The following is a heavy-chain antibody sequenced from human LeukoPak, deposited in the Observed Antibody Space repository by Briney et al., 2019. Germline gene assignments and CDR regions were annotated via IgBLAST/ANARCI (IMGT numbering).Heavy chain of an antibody. D-gene: IGHD2-15*01. CDR3: ALVVVVAASWNWFDP. Sequence: SETLSLTCTVSGGSINSSRYYWSWIRQPAGKGLEWLGRIYTSGSTNYNPSLKSRVTISLDTSKNQFSLNLTSVTAADTAVYYCALVVVVAASWNWFDPWGQGTLVTVSS. J-gene: IGHJ5*02. CDR2: IYTSGST. V-gene: IGHV4-61*02. CDR1: GGSINSSRYY.